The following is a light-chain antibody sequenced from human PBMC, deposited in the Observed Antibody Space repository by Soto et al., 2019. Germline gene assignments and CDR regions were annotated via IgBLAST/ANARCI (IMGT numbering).Light chain of an antibody. CDR3: QQYNSYSVT. Sequence: DIHMTHSPSTLSASGGDRVTITFRASQSISTWLAWYQQKPGKAPKLLIYKASSLESGVPSRFSGSGSGTEFTLTISSLRPDDFATYYCQQYNSYSVTFGQGTKVDI. J-gene: IGKJ1*01. V-gene: IGKV1-5*03. CDR1: QSISTW. CDR2: KAS.